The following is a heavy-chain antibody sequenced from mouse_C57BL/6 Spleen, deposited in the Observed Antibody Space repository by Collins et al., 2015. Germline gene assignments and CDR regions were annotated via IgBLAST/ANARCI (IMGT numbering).Heavy chain of an antibody. J-gene: IGHJ1*03. V-gene: IGHV3-6*01. Sequence: DVQLQESGPGLVKPSQSLSLTCSVTGYSITSGYYWNWIRQFPGNKLEWMGYISYDGSNNYNPSLKNRISITRDTSKNQFFLKLNSVTTEDTATYYCARDRDYYGSSYWYFDVWGTGTTVTVSS. CDR1: GYSITSGYY. CDR3: ARDRDYYGSSYWYFDV. D-gene: IGHD1-1*01. CDR2: ISYDGSN.